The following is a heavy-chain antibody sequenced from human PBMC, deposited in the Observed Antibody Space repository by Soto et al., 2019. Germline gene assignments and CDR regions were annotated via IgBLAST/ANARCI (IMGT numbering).Heavy chain of an antibody. CDR2: IIPIFGTA. D-gene: IGHD4-4*01. CDR3: ARDTTPYSITDYYGMDV. Sequence: QVQLVQSGAEVKKPGSSVKVSCKASGGTFSSYAISWVRQAPGQGLEWMGGIIPIFGTANYAQKFQGRVTITADESTSTAYMELSSLRSEDTAVYYCARDTTPYSITDYYGMDVWGQGTTVTVSS. V-gene: IGHV1-69*12. J-gene: IGHJ6*02. CDR1: GGTFSSYA.